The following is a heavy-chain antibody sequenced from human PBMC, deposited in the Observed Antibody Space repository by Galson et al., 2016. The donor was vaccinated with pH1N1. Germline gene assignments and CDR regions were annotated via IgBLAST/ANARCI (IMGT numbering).Heavy chain of an antibody. J-gene: IGHJ3*02. V-gene: IGHV5-51*03. CDR3: ARQYDFGDYRGDAFDI. CDR1: GYRFTSHW. D-gene: IGHD4-17*01. Sequence: QSGAEVKKPGESLKISCKASGYRFTSHWIAWVRQVPGKGLEWVGIVNPGGSTIRYSPPFQGQVTISSDKSINTAYLQWISLKASDTATYYCARQYDFGDYRGDAFDIWGQGTMVIVSS. CDR2: VNPGGSTI.